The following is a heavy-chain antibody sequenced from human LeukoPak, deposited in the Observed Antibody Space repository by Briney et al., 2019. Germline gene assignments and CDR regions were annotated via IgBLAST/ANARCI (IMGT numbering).Heavy chain of an antibody. J-gene: IGHJ4*02. D-gene: IGHD2-15*01. CDR2: IDPSSGT. Sequence: EASVKVSCKASGYSFSAYYMHWVRQAPGQGLEWMGWIDPSSGTSYAQKFQGRVTMTRDTSISTAHMETSRLTSDDTAVYYCTRGGRLEFDYWGQGSLVTVSS. CDR3: TRGGRLEFDY. CDR1: GYSFSAYY. V-gene: IGHV1-2*02.